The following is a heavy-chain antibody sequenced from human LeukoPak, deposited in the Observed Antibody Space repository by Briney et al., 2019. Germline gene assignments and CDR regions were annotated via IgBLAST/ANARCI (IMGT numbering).Heavy chain of an antibody. J-gene: IGHJ4*02. CDR1: GFTFSSYA. CDR3: ASPPRTRGYSGPLDY. D-gene: IGHD5-12*01. Sequence: GGFLRLSCAASGFTFSSYAMSWVRQAPGKGLEWVSAISGSGGSTYYADSVKGRFTISRDNSKNTLYLQMNSLRAEDTAVYYCASPPRTRGYSGPLDYWGQGTLVTVSS. V-gene: IGHV3-23*01. CDR2: ISGSGGST.